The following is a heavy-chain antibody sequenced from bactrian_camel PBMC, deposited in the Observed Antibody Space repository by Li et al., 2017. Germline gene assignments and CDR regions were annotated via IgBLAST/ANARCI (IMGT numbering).Heavy chain of an antibody. CDR1: GFAFSSYY. Sequence: QLVESGGGLVQPGGSLRLSCAASGFAFSSYYMSWVRQAPGKGLEWVSSILFDGSKTEYADSVIGRFTISRDNAKNMLYLQMNSLKTEDTAVYYCATGPYTWWTASFGYWGQGTQVTVS. J-gene: IGHJ6*01. CDR2: ILFDGSKT. D-gene: IGHD7*01. CDR3: ATGPYTWWTASFGY. V-gene: IGHV3-2*01.